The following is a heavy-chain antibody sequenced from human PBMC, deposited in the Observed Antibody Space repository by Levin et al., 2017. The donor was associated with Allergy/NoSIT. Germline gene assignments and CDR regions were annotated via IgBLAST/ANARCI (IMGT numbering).Heavy chain of an antibody. CDR1: GFTVSSNY. CDR2: IYRGGTT. D-gene: IGHD3-10*01. Sequence: GGSLRLSCAASGFTVSSNYMSWVRQAPGKGLEWVSLIYRGGTTYYADSVKGRFTISRDNSNNTLYLQMNSLRAEDTAVYYCTRRYYGLGTYYMDVWGKGTTVTVAS. V-gene: IGHV3-66*01. CDR3: TRRYYGLGTYYMDV. J-gene: IGHJ6*03.